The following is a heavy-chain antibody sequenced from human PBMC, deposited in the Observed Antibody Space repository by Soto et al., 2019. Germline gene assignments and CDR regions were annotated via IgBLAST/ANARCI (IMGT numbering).Heavy chain of an antibody. Sequence: ASVKVSCKASGYTFTSYAMHWVRQAPGQRLEWMGWINAGNGNTKYSQKFQGRVTITRDTSASTAYMELSSLRSEGTAVYYCARDPFYDILTGYSPHWFDPWGQGTLVTVSS. J-gene: IGHJ5*02. CDR1: GYTFTSYA. D-gene: IGHD3-9*01. CDR2: INAGNGNT. CDR3: ARDPFYDILTGYSPHWFDP. V-gene: IGHV1-3*01.